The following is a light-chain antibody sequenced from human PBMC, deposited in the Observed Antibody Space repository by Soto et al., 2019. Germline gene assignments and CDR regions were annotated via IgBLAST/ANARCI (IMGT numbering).Light chain of an antibody. V-gene: IGKV1-5*03. J-gene: IGKJ1*01. CDR1: QTISSW. CDR3: QLYNNYPTWT. CDR2: KAS. Sequence: DIQMTQSPSTLSASVGDRVTITCRASQTISSWLAWYQQKPGKAPKLLIYKASSLESGVPSRFSGSGSGTELSPTIISLQHADFSTTYYQLYNNYPTWTFGQGTKVEIK.